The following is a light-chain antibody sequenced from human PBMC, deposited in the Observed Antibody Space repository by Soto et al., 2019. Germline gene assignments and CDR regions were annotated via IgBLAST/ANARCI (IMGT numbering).Light chain of an antibody. Sequence: DIQLTQSPSFLSASVGDRVTITCRTGQTIGTFLNWYQQKVGKAPKLLIFGASNLQSAVPSRFSGSGSGTEFTLTVSSLEAEDFATYYCQQTYRTPFTFGGGTKVDIK. CDR1: QTIGTF. CDR3: QQTYRTPFT. CDR2: GAS. J-gene: IGKJ4*01. V-gene: IGKV1-39*01.